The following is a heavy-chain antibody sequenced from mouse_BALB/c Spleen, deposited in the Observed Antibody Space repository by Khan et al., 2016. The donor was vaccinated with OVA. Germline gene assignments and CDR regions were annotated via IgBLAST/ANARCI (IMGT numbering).Heavy chain of an antibody. V-gene: IGHV2-2*01. CDR2: IWSGGNT. CDR1: GFSLTNYG. J-gene: IGHJ4*01. Sequence: QVQLQQSGPGLVQPSQSLSITCTVSGFSLTNYGVHWIRQSPGRGLEWLGLIWSGGNTDYNAAFISSLTISKDNPKSQVFFKMNSLQVDDTAIYYCARKRGVHYNMDFWGQGISVTVSS. CDR3: ARKRGVHYNMDF.